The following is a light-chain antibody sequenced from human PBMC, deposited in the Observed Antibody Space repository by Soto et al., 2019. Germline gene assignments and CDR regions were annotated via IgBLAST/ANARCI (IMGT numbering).Light chain of an antibody. CDR1: QGICYT. J-gene: IGKJ4*01. Sequence: EVLVRQSPATLSFSPGEGAPPSFRASQGICYTLAWYQPQPGQNPRLPIYDTSTRATGVPTRFSGSRSGAEFTLTINSVQSKDFAVYYGQPYNNWPLTFGGGAKVDIK. CDR2: DTS. CDR3: QPYNNWPLT. V-gene: IGKV3-15*01.